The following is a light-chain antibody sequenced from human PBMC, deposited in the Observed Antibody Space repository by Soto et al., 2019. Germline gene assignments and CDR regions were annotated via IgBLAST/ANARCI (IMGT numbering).Light chain of an antibody. CDR2: GNS. Sequence: QSVLTQPPSVSGAPGQRVTISCTGSSSNIGAGYDVHWYQQLPGTAPILLIYGNSNRPSGVPVRFSGSRSGTSASLAITGLQAEDEADYYCQSYDSSLSGLYVFGTGTKVTVL. J-gene: IGLJ1*01. V-gene: IGLV1-40*01. CDR1: SSNIGAGYD. CDR3: QSYDSSLSGLYV.